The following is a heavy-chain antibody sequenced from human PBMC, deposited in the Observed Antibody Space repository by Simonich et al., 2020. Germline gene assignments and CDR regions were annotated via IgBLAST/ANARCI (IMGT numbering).Heavy chain of an antibody. CDR1: GFTFSSYG. J-gene: IGHJ4*02. V-gene: IGHV3-33*01. Sequence: QVQLVESGGGVVQPGRSLRLSCAASGFTFSSYGRHWVRQAPGKGLEWVAVIWYDGSNKYYADSVKGRFTISRKNSKNTLYRQMNSLRAEDTAVYYCARDRYCSGGSCYYFDYWGQGTLVTVSS. CDR2: IWYDGSNK. CDR3: ARDRYCSGGSCYYFDY. D-gene: IGHD2-15*01.